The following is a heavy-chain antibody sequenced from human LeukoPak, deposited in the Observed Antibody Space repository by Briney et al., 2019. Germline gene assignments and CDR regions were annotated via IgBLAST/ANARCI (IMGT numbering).Heavy chain of an antibody. Sequence: SETLSLTCTVSGGSISSGSYYWSWIRQPAGKGLEWIGRIYTSGSTNYNPSLKSRVTISVDTSKNQFSLKLSSVTAADTAVYYCARDWPAPYSSSSGWFDPWGQGTLVTVSS. J-gene: IGHJ5*02. CDR2: IYTSGST. CDR1: GGSISSGSYY. D-gene: IGHD6-6*01. V-gene: IGHV4-61*02. CDR3: ARDWPAPYSSSSGWFDP.